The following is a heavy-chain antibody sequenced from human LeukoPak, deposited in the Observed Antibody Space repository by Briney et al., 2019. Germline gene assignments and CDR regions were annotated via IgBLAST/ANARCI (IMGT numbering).Heavy chain of an antibody. J-gene: IGHJ4*02. CDR3: AKTQGFFDH. CDR2: ISDGGDTT. V-gene: IGHV3-23*01. Sequence: SAGSLRLSCAASGFTFSNNGMTWVRQAPGKGMEWVSGISDGGDTTYDAGSVKGRFTVSRDNSKNILYLQMNSLRAEDTAIYYCAKTQGFFDHWGQGSLVTVSS. CDR1: GFTFSNNG.